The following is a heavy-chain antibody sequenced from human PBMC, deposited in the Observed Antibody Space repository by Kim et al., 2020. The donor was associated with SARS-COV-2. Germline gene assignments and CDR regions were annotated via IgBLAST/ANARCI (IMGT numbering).Heavy chain of an antibody. J-gene: IGHJ4*02. CDR3: VRHYYGSGSYPDDY. D-gene: IGHD3-10*01. Sequence: YADYVEGRFTLSRDNAKNAVCLQMNSLRAEDTAVYYCVRHYYGSGSYPDDYWGQGTLVTVSS. V-gene: IGHV3-74*01.